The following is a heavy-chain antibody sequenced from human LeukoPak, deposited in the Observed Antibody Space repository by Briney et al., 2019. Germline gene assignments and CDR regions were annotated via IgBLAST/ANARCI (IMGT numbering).Heavy chain of an antibody. D-gene: IGHD1-1*01. Sequence: GESLQISCKGSGYGFTTYWIGWVRQMPGKGLEWMGIIYPGDSQSGYSPSFQGQVTMSADKSISTAYLQWSSLKASDTAIYYCARQRYTYGLDAWGQGTAVTVSS. CDR2: IYPGDSQS. V-gene: IGHV5-51*01. CDR3: ARQRYTYGLDA. CDR1: GYGFTTYW. J-gene: IGHJ6*02.